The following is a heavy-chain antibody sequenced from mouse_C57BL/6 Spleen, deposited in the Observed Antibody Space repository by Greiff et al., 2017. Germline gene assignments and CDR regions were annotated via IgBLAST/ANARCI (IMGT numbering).Heavy chain of an antibody. D-gene: IGHD1-1*01. J-gene: IGHJ1*03. CDR1: GSTFTSYW. CDR2: IDPSDSYT. CDR3: ARRYGSSYNWYFDV. V-gene: IGHV1-50*01. Sequence: VQLQQSGAELVKPGASVKLSCKASGSTFTSYWMQWVKQRPGQGLEWIGEIDPSDSYTNYNQKFKGKATLNVDTAASTAYMQLSSLTSEDSAVYYCARRYGSSYNWYFDVWGTGTTVTVSS.